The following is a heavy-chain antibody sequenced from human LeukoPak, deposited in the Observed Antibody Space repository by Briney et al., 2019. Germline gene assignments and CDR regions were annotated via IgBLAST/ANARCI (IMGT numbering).Heavy chain of an antibody. D-gene: IGHD4-17*01. J-gene: IGHJ2*01. Sequence: ASVKGSCKASGYSFTSYYMHWVRQAPGQGLEWMGIINPSGGSTRSAQKFQGRVTMTRDMSTSTVYMELSSLTSEDTAVYYCAIPRDGTTSYYWYFDLWGRGTLVTVSS. CDR3: AIPRDGTTSYYWYFDL. CDR2: INPSGGST. CDR1: GYSFTSYY. V-gene: IGHV1-46*01.